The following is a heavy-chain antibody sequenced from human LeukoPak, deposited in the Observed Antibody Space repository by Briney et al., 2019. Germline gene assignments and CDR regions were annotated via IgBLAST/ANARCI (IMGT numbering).Heavy chain of an antibody. Sequence: SVKVSCKASGGTFSSYAISWVRQAPGQGLEWMGGIIPIFGTANYAQKFQGRVTITADESTSIAYMELSSLRSEDTAVYYCARDSDIVVVPAARVGAFDIWGQGTMVTVSS. J-gene: IGHJ3*02. D-gene: IGHD2-2*01. V-gene: IGHV1-69*13. CDR3: ARDSDIVVVPAARVGAFDI. CDR2: IIPIFGTA. CDR1: GGTFSSYA.